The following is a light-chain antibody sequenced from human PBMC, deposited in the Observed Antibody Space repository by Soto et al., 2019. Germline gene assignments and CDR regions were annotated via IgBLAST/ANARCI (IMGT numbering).Light chain of an antibody. CDR3: HQYNSYWT. J-gene: IGKJ5*01. Sequence: DIQSAQYPYTLSASVGGRVTIPFRASQSISSWLAWYQQKPGKAPKLLIYAASTLQSGVPSRFSGSGSGTEFTLTISSLQPDDFATYYCHQYNSYWTFGQGTRLEIK. CDR1: QSISSW. CDR2: AAS. V-gene: IGKV1-5*01.